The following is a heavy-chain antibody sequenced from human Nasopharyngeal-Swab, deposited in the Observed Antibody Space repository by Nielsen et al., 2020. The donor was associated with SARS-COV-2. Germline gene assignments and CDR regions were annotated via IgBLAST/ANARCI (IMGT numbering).Heavy chain of an antibody. CDR1: GGSISSGDYY. J-gene: IGHJ6*02. V-gene: IGHV4-30-2*01. CDR2: IYHSGST. D-gene: IGHD6-13*01. CDR3: ARVFQEQQLAGGYYYGMDV. Sequence: SETLSLTCTVSGGSISSGDYYWSWIRQPPGKGLEWIGYIYHSGSTYYNPSLKSRVTISVDRSKNQFSLKLSSVTAADTAVYYCARVFQEQQLAGGYYYGMDVWGQGTTVTVSS.